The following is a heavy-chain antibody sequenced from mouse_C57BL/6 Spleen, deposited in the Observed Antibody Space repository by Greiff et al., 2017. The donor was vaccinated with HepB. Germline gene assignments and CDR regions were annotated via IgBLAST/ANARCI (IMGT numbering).Heavy chain of an antibody. CDR3: TRCPLLLRGFDY. D-gene: IGHD1-1*01. J-gene: IGHJ2*01. CDR1: GYTFTDYE. CDR2: IDPETGGT. V-gene: IGHV1-15*01. Sequence: VLLQQSGAELVRPGASVTLSCKASGYTFTDYEMHWVKQTPVHGLEWIGAIDPETGGTAYNQKFKGKAILTADKSSSTAYMELRSLTSEDSAVYYCTRCPLLLRGFDYWGQGTTLTVSS.